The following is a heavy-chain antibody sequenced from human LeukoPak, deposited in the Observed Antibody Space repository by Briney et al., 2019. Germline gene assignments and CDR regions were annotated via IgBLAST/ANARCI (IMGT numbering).Heavy chain of an antibody. V-gene: IGHV4-59*08. CDR2: IYYSGST. CDR3: ARLIADPYYYYGMDV. D-gene: IGHD2-15*01. Sequence: SETLSLTCTVSGGSISSYYWSWIRQPPGKGLEWIGYIYYSGSTNYNPSLKSRVTISVDTSKNQFSLKLSSVTAADTAVYYCARLIADPYYYYGMDVWGQGTTVTVSS. J-gene: IGHJ6*02. CDR1: GGSISSYY.